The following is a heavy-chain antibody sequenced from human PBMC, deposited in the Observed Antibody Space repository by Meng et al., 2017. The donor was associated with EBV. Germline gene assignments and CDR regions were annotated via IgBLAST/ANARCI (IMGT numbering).Heavy chain of an antibody. CDR1: GYTFTGYY. D-gene: IGHD6-19*01. J-gene: IGHJ4*02. CDR2: INPNSGGT. V-gene: IGHV1-2*06. Sequence: QVQLGQSGAEVKKPGASGKVSCKASGYTFTGYYMHWVRQAPGQGLEWMGRINPNSGGTNYAQKFQGRVTMTRDTSISTAYMELSRLRSDDTAVYYCARVGIAVAGTGDYWGQGTLVTVSS. CDR3: ARVGIAVAGTGDY.